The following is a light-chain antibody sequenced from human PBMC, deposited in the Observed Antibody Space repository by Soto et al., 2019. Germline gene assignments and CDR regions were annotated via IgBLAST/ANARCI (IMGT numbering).Light chain of an antibody. CDR1: QSIIGT. CDR2: DVS. CDR3: QQYETYSRT. J-gene: IGKJ1*01. Sequence: DIQMTQSPSTLSASVGDRVTITCRASQSIIGTLAWYQQRPGKAPKLLIFDVSNLERGVPSRFSGSGSGTEFSLTSSSLQPDDFATYYCQQYETYSRTFGQGTKVEIK. V-gene: IGKV1-5*01.